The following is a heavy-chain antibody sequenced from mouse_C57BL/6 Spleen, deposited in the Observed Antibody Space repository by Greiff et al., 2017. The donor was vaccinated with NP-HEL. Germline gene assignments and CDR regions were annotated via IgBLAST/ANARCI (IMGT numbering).Heavy chain of an antibody. CDR3: ARGYYSNLYAMDY. V-gene: IGHV1-64*01. Sequence: VQLQQPGAELVKPGASVKLSCKASGYTFTSYWMHWVKQRPGQGLEWIGMIHPNSGSTNYNEKFKSKATLTVDKSSSTAYMQLSSLTSEDSAVYYCARGYYSNLYAMDYWGQGTSVTVSS. CDR2: IHPNSGST. D-gene: IGHD2-5*01. CDR1: GYTFTSYW. J-gene: IGHJ4*01.